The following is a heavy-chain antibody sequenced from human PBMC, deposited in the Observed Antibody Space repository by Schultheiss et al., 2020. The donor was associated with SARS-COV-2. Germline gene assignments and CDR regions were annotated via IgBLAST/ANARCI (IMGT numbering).Heavy chain of an antibody. CDR1: GFTFSSYA. V-gene: IGHV3-23*01. J-gene: IGHJ6*02. CDR2: ISGSGGNT. D-gene: IGHD6-13*01. CDR3: AKIAAAGYYYGMDV. Sequence: GGSLRLSCSASGFTFSSYAMSWVRQAPGRGLEWVSAISGSGGNTYYADSVEGRFTVSRDNSKNTLYLQMSSLRAEDTAIYYCAKIAAAGYYYGMDVWGQGTTVTVSS.